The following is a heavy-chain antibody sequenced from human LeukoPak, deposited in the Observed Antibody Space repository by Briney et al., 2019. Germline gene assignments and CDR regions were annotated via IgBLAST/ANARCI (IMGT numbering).Heavy chain of an antibody. Sequence: GASVKVSCKASGYTFTSYDINWVRQATGQGLEWMGWMNPNRGNTGYAQKFQGRVTMTRNTSISTAYMELSSLRSKDTAVYYCARNRGYCSSTSCYQVADYWGQGTLVTVSS. CDR1: GYTFTSYD. CDR3: ARNRGYCSSTSCYQVADY. D-gene: IGHD2-2*01. CDR2: MNPNRGNT. V-gene: IGHV1-8*01. J-gene: IGHJ4*02.